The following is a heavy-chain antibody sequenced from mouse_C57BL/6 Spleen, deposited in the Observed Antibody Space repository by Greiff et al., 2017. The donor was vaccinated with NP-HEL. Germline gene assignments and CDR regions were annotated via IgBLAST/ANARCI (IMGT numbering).Heavy chain of an antibody. CDR1: GFTFSDYG. J-gene: IGHJ4*01. CDR2: ISSGSSTI. V-gene: IGHV5-17*01. CDR3: ASHYGSSYLYYAMDY. D-gene: IGHD1-1*01. Sequence: EVQLVESGGGLVKPGGSLKLSCAASGFTFSDYGMHWVRQAPEKGLEWVAYISSGSSTIYYADTVKGRFTISRDNAKNTLFLQMTSLRSEDTAMYYCASHYGSSYLYYAMDYWGQGTSVTVSS.